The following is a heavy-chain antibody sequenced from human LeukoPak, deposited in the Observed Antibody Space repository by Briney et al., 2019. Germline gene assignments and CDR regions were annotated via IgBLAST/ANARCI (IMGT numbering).Heavy chain of an antibody. CDR2: IYAGYSNT. D-gene: IGHD2-2*01. Sequence: GESLKISCKGSGYRFTSYWIGWVRRMPGKGLEWIGLIYAGYSNTRYRPSFQGQVTISVDKSISTAYLQWSSLKASDTAMYYCARLGGDLYCTSTRCFYDYWGQGTLVTVSP. V-gene: IGHV5-51*01. CDR3: ARLGGDLYCTSTRCFYDY. J-gene: IGHJ4*02. CDR1: GYRFTSYW.